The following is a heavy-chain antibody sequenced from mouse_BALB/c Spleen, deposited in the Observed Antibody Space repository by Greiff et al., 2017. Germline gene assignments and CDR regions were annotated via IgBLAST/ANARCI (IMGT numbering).Heavy chain of an antibody. J-gene: IGHJ1*01. V-gene: IGHV2-9*02. Sequence: VKLMESGPGLVAPSQSLSITCTVSGFSLTSYGVHWVRQPPGKGLEWLGVIWAGGSTNYNSALMSRLSISKDNSKSQVFLKMNSLQTDDTAMYYCAREGGSHWYFDVWGAGTTVTVSS. CDR3: AREGGSHWYFDV. CDR2: IWAGGST. CDR1: GFSLTSYG.